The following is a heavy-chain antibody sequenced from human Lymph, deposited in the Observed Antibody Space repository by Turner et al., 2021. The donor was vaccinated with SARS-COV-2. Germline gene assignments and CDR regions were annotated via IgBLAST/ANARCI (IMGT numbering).Heavy chain of an antibody. V-gene: IGHV3-30*18. Sequence: QVQLVESGGGVVQPGRSLRLFCAASGFTFSSYAMHWVRQAPGKGLEWVALISYDGSNKYYADSVKGRFTISRDNSKNTLYLQMNSLRAEDTAVYYCAKDGGGYSSTWGQGTLVTVSS. CDR2: ISYDGSNK. D-gene: IGHD6-13*01. CDR3: AKDGGGYSST. CDR1: GFTFSSYA. J-gene: IGHJ5*02.